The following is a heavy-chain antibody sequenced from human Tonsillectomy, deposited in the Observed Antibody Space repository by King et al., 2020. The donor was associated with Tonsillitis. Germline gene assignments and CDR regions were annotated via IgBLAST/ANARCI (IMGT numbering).Heavy chain of an antibody. CDR3: ARGINDIWGSTGRDWFDP. Sequence: QLQESGPGLVKPSETLSLTCTVSGGSISSYYWSWIRQPAGKGLEWIGRIYTGGSTTYNPSLLSRVTMSGDRSKNQISLKLSSVTAADTAVYYCARGINDIWGSTGRDWFDPWGQGTLVTVSS. CDR2: IYTGGST. CDR1: GGSISSYY. J-gene: IGHJ5*02. D-gene: IGHD3-16*01. V-gene: IGHV4-4*07.